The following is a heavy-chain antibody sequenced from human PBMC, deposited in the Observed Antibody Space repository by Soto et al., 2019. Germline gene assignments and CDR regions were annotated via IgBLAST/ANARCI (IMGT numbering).Heavy chain of an antibody. Sequence: PGESLKISCKGSGYSFTSYWISWVRQMPGKGLEWMGRIDPSDSYTNYSPSFQGHVTISADKSISTAYLQWSSLKASDTAMYYCARYSGSYSVVYYYGMDVWGQGTTVTVSS. CDR3: ARYSGSYSVVYYYGMDV. D-gene: IGHD1-26*01. CDR2: IDPSDSYT. V-gene: IGHV5-10-1*01. J-gene: IGHJ6*02. CDR1: GYSFTSYW.